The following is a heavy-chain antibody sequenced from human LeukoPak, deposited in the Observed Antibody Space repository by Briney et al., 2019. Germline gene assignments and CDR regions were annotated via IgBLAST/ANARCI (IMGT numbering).Heavy chain of an antibody. J-gene: IGHJ6*02. CDR3: ATLWGRAASPIVTAYYYYYGMDV. D-gene: IGHD2-15*01. V-gene: IGHV1-69*04. CDR1: GFTFSSYA. Sequence: GGSLRLSCAVSGFTFSSYAISWVRQAPGQGLEWMGRIIPILGIANYAQKFQGRVTITADKSTSTAYMELSSLRSEDTAVYYCATLWGRAASPIVTAYYYYYGMDVWGRGTTVTVSS. CDR2: IIPILGIA.